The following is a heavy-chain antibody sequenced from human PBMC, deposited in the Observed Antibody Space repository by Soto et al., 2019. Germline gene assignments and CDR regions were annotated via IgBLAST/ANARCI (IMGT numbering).Heavy chain of an antibody. D-gene: IGHD4-17*01. CDR1: GGSISSTNW. CDR3: ARAGYGGNSLDY. V-gene: IGHV4-4*02. CDR2: IHHSGST. J-gene: IGHJ4*02. Sequence: QVQLQESGPGLVKPSGTLSLTCAVSGGSISSTNWWSWVRQPPGKGLEWIGEIHHSGSTNYNPSLKSQVTISVDKSQIQFSLNLSSMTAADTAVYYCARAGYGGNSLDYWGQGTLVTVSS.